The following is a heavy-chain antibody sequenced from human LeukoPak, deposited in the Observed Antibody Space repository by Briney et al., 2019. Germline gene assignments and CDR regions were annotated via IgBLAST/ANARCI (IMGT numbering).Heavy chain of an antibody. CDR3: AEGSSYYDILTGYYIRPPDY. V-gene: IGHV3-30*02. CDR2: IRYDGSNK. CDR1: GFTFSSYG. J-gene: IGHJ4*02. D-gene: IGHD3-9*01. Sequence: PGGSLRLSCAASGFTFSSYGMHWVRQAPGKGLEWVAFIRYDGSNKYYADSVKGRFTISRDNAKNSLYLQMNSLRAEDTAVYYCAEGSSYYDILTGYYIRPPDYWGQGTLVTVSS.